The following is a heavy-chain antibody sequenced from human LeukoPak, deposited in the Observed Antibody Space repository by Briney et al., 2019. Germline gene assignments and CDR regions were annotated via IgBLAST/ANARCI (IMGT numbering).Heavy chain of an antibody. CDR2: IYYSGST. CDR1: GGSISSYY. D-gene: IGHD6-19*01. Sequence: SETLSLTCTVSGGSISSYYWSWIRQPPGKGLEWIGYIYYSGSTNYNPSLKSRVTISVDTSKNQFSLKLSSVTAADTAVYYCARSIAVAGTRWFDPWGQGNLVTVSS. J-gene: IGHJ5*02. V-gene: IGHV4-59*01. CDR3: ARSIAVAGTRWFDP.